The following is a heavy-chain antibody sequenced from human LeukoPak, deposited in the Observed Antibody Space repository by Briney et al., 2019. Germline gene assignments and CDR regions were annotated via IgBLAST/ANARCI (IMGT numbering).Heavy chain of an antibody. D-gene: IGHD1-26*01. CDR1: GFTVSTNY. CDR3: DGSYSGAFDI. J-gene: IGHJ3*02. Sequence: HPGGSLRLSCAASGFTVSTNYMSWVRQAPGKGLEWVSVIYSGGSTYYADSVKGRFTISRDNSKNTLYLQMNRLRAEDTAAYYCDGSYSGAFDIWGQGTMVTVSS. V-gene: IGHV3-53*01. CDR2: IYSGGST.